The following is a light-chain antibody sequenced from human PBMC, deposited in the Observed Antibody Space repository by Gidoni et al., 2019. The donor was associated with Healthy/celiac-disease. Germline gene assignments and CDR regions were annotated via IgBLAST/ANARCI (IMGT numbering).Light chain of an antibody. J-gene: IGKJ2*01. CDR2: GAS. CDR3: QQYGSSPPYT. V-gene: IGKV3-20*01. Sequence: EIVLTQSPGTLSLSPGERATLSCRASQSVSSSYLAWYQQNPGQAPRLLIYGASSRATGIPDRFSGSGSGTDFTLTISRLEPEDFAVYYCQQYGSSPPYTFXXXTKLEIK. CDR1: QSVSSSY.